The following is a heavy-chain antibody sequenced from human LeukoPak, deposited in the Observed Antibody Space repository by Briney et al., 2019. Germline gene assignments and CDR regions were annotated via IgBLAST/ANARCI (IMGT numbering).Heavy chain of an antibody. CDR1: GYTFTSYG. V-gene: IGHV1-18*01. J-gene: IGHJ4*02. D-gene: IGHD6-19*01. CDR3: ARSRRDTSGWYWSY. Sequence: GASVKVSCKASGYTFTSYGISWVRQAPGQGLEWMGWISAYNGNPNYAQGLEGRVTMTTDTSTSTAYMELRSLRSDDTAVYYCARSRRDTSGWYWSYWGQGTLVTVSS. CDR2: ISAYNGNP.